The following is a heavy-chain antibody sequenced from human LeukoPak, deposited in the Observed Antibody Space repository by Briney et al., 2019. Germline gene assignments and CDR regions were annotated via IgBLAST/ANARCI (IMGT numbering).Heavy chain of an antibody. CDR3: ARSRKYSSGWYQDAFDI. D-gene: IGHD6-19*01. CDR2: IYSGGST. Sequence: GGSLRLSCAASGFTVSSNYMSWVRQAPGKGLEWVSVIYSGGSTYYADSVKGRFTISRDNSMNTLYLQMNSLRAEDTAVYYCARSRKYSSGWYQDAFDIWGQGTMVTVSS. J-gene: IGHJ3*02. V-gene: IGHV3-53*01. CDR1: GFTVSSNY.